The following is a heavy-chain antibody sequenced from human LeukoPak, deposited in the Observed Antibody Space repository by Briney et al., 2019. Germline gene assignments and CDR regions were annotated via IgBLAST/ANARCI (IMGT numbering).Heavy chain of an antibody. J-gene: IGHJ6*02. V-gene: IGHV4-59*08. CDR1: GGSISGYY. CDR2: FYYKGYA. D-gene: IGHD6-19*01. Sequence: PSETLSLTCTVSGGSISGYYWSWIRQPPGKGLEWIGYFYYKGYALYNPSLKSRVTMSVDTSDNKFSLKLSSVTAADTAVYYCARHDEIAVFRNGLDVWGQGTTVTVS. CDR3: ARHDEIAVFRNGLDV.